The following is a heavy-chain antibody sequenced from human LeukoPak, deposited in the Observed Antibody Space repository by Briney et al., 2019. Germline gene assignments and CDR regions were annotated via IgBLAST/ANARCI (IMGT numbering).Heavy chain of an antibody. CDR1: GGSISSSSYY. D-gene: IGHD4-11*01. CDR2: IYYSGST. CDR3: ARGPFINYAFDY. V-gene: IGHV4-39*07. Sequence: KPSETLSLTCTVSGGSISSSSYYWGWIRQPPGKGLEWIGSIYYSGSTYYNPSLKSRVTISVDTSKNQFSLKLSSVTAADTAVYYCARGPFINYAFDYWGQGTLVTVSS. J-gene: IGHJ4*02.